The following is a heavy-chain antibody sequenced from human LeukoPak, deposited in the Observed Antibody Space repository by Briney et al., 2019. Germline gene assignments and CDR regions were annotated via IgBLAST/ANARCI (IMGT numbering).Heavy chain of an antibody. J-gene: IGHJ4*02. D-gene: IGHD3-10*01. CDR1: GFTFSSYA. V-gene: IGHV3-64*01. Sequence: GGSLRLSCAASGFTFSSYAMHWVRQAPGKGLEYVSAISSNGGSTYYANSVKGRFTISRDNSKNTLYLQMGSLRAEDTAVYYCARDRRATPYGSGSYIDYWGQGTLVTVSS. CDR3: ARDRRATPYGSGSYIDY. CDR2: ISSNGGST.